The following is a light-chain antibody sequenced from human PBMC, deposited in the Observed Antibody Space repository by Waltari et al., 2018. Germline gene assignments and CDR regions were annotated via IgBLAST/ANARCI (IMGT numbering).Light chain of an antibody. CDR2: WAS. J-gene: IGKJ1*01. Sequence: DIVMTQSPDSLAVSLGERATINCKSRQRVLYSSNNKNYLAWYQQKPGQPPKLPIYWASTRESGVPDRFSGSGSGTDFTLTISSLQAEDVAVYYCQQYYSTPPTFGQGTKVEIK. CDR1: QRVLYSSNNKNY. V-gene: IGKV4-1*01. CDR3: QQYYSTPPT.